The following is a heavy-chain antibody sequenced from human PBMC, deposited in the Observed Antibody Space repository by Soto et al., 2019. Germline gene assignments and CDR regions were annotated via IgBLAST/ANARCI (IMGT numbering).Heavy chain of an antibody. D-gene: IGHD1-26*01. J-gene: IGHJ4*02. CDR1: CVTVSSDAYY. V-gene: IGHV4-31*03. CDR2: IYHRGNT. Sequence: SETLSRTCTVSCVTVSSDAYYWSWIRQPPGKGLEWIGNIYHRGNTYYSPSPKSRLVIGLDTSKNQFSLSLSSVTAADTAVYFCARYSFGGNRWSKFDYWGKGNLVTV. CDR3: ARYSFGGNRWSKFDY.